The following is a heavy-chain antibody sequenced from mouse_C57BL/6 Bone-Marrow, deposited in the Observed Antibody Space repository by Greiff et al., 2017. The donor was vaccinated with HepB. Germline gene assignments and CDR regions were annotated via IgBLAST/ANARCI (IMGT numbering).Heavy chain of an antibody. Sequence: VQLQQSGPELVKPGDSVTISCKASGYSFTGYFMNWVMQSHGKSLEWIGRINPYNGDTFYNQKFKGKATLTVDKSSRTAHMELRSLTSEDSAVYYCAKAITTVPAWFAYWGQGTLVTVSA. D-gene: IGHD1-1*01. CDR3: AKAITTVPAWFAY. V-gene: IGHV1-20*01. J-gene: IGHJ3*01. CDR2: INPYNGDT. CDR1: GYSFTGYF.